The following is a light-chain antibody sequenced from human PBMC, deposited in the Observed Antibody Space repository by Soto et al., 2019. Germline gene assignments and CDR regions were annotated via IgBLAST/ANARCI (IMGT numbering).Light chain of an antibody. CDR3: QQDYNSVT. Sequence: EIVMTQSPATLSLSPGERATLSCRASQSVSSSYLSWYQQKPGQAPRLLIYGASTSATGIPARFSGSGSGTDFTLTISSLQPEDFAVYYCQQDYNSVTFGPGTKVDIK. CDR1: QSVSSSY. CDR2: GAS. V-gene: IGKV3D-7*01. J-gene: IGKJ3*01.